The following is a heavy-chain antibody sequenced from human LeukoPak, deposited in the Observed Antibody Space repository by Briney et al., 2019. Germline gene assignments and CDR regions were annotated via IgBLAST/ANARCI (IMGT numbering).Heavy chain of an antibody. CDR3: ARDRQTTVVTPGYY. Sequence: SVKVSCKASGGTFSSYAISWVRQAPGQGLEWMGGIIPIFGTANYAQKLQGRVTITADESTSTAYMELSSLRSEDTAVYYCARDRQTTVVTPGYYWGQGTLVTVSS. CDR1: GGTFSSYA. D-gene: IGHD4-23*01. V-gene: IGHV1-69*13. J-gene: IGHJ4*02. CDR2: IIPIFGTA.